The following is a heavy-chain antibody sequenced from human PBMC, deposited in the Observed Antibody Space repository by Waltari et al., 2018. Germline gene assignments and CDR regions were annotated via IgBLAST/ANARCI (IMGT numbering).Heavy chain of an antibody. CDR2: ISSSSSDI. D-gene: IGHD6-13*01. CDR1: GFTFSSYS. Sequence: EVQLVESGGGLVKPGGSLRLSCAASGFTFSSYSMNWLRQAPGKGLEWVSSISSSSSDIYYADSVKGRFTISRDNAKNSLYLQMNSLRAEDTAVYYCATLYTRYSSLIDYWGQGTLVTVSS. V-gene: IGHV3-21*01. J-gene: IGHJ4*02. CDR3: ATLYTRYSSLIDY.